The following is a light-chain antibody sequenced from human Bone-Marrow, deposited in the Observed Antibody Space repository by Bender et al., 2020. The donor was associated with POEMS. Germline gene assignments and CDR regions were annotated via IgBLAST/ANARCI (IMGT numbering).Light chain of an antibody. Sequence: QSALTQPASVSGSPGQSITISCTGGSGDIGDYNYVSWYQQHPGEAPKLVIYDVTNRPSGVSDRFSGSNSGNTATLTISRVEAGDEADYSCQVWDRDTDDWVFGGGTKLTVL. CDR3: QVWDRDTDDWV. J-gene: IGLJ3*02. V-gene: IGLV2-14*03. CDR1: SGDIGDYNY. CDR2: DVT.